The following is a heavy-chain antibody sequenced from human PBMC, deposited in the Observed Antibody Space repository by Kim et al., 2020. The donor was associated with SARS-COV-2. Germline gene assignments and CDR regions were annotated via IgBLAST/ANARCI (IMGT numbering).Heavy chain of an antibody. CDR3: ARHRDLGGSSWPYYFDY. V-gene: IGHV4-39*01. CDR2: IYYSGST. CDR1: GDSISSSSYY. Sequence: SETLSLTCTVSGDSISSSSYYWGWIRQPPGKGLEWIGSIYYSGSTYYNPSLKSRVTISVDTSKNQFSLKLSSVTAADTAVYYCARHRDLGGSSWPYYFDYWGQGTLVTVSS. D-gene: IGHD6-13*01. J-gene: IGHJ4*02.